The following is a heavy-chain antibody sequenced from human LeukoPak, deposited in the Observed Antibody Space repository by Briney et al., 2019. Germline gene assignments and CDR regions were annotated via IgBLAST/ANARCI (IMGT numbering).Heavy chain of an antibody. Sequence: KTGGSLRLSCAASGFTFSNAWMSWVRQAPGKWLEWVGRIKSKTDGGTTDYAAPVKGRFTISRDDSKNTLYLQMNSLRAEDTAVYYCAKSRDYYDSSGYYSLDAFDIWGQGTMVTVSS. CDR1: GFTFSNAW. D-gene: IGHD3-22*01. CDR2: IKSKTDGGTT. J-gene: IGHJ3*02. CDR3: AKSRDYYDSSGYYSLDAFDI. V-gene: IGHV3-15*01.